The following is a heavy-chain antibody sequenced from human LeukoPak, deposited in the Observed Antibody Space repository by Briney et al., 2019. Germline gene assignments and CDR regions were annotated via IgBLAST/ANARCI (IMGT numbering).Heavy chain of an antibody. V-gene: IGHV4-59*11. CDR1: GGSISGHY. CDR3: ARYSCSGGTCYYFGD. J-gene: IGHJ4*02. Sequence: SETLSLTCTVSGGSISGHYWSWIRQPPGKGLEWIGYIHYTGRTEYDPSLKSRVTMSVDTSKNQFSLKLNSVTAADTAVYYCARYSCSGGTCYYFGDWGQGTLVTVSS. CDR2: IHYTGRT. D-gene: IGHD2-15*01.